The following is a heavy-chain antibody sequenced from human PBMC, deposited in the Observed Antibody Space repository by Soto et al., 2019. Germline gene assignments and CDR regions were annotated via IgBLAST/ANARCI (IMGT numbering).Heavy chain of an antibody. CDR1: GFTFSSYS. J-gene: IGHJ4*02. V-gene: IGHV3-21*01. CDR3: ASQYSSSWYY. D-gene: IGHD6-13*01. Sequence: GGSLRLSCAASGFTFSSYSMNWVRQAPGKGLEWVSSISSSSSYIYYAASVKGRFTISRDNAKNSLYLQMNSLRAEDTAVYYGASQYSSSWYYWGQGTLVTVSS. CDR2: ISSSSSYI.